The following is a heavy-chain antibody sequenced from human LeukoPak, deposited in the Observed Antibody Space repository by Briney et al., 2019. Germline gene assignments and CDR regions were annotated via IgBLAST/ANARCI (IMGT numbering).Heavy chain of an antibody. V-gene: IGHV3-53*01. CDR1: GFTVSSNY. CDR3: AKGLGATDY. D-gene: IGHD1-26*01. J-gene: IGHJ4*02. Sequence: GGSLRLSCAASGFTVSSNYMNWVRQAPGKGLEWVSVIHSGGSTYYADAVKGRLTISRDNSKNTVYLQMNCLRAEDTGMYYCAKGLGATDYWGQGTLVTVSS. CDR2: IHSGGST.